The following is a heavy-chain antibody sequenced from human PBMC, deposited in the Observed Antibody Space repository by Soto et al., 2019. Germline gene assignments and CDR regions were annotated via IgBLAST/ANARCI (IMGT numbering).Heavy chain of an antibody. J-gene: IGHJ4*02. CDR3: VRGIYPSSAGGPFDL. V-gene: IGHV3-23*01. CDR1: GFVFSKYA. D-gene: IGHD5-12*01. Sequence: EVQLLESGGGLVQSGGSLTVSCTASGFVFSKYAVTWVRQAPGQGLEWVSAITASGDTTYYADSAKGRFTISRDNSRDNLFLHMSSLRADDTARYFCVRGIYPSSAGGPFDLWGQGTLVTVSS. CDR2: ITASGDTT.